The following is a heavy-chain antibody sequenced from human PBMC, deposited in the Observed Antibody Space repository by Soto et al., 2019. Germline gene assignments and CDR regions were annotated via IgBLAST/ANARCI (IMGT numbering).Heavy chain of an antibody. Sequence: QVQLQQWGAGLLKPSETLSLTCAVYGGSFSCYYWSWIRQPPGKGLEWIGEINHSGSTNYNPSLTIRLTISVHTSKNQLSLKHSSVTAASTAVYYCSVPTGLGGGHAFDIWLQGTMVTVSS. CDR1: GGSFSCYY. D-gene: IGHD2-21*01. V-gene: IGHV4-34*01. CDR3: SVPTGLGGGHAFDI. CDR2: INHSGST. J-gene: IGHJ3*02.